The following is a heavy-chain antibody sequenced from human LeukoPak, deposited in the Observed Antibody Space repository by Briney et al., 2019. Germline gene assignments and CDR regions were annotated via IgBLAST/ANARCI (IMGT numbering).Heavy chain of an antibody. J-gene: IGHJ3*02. CDR1: GFTFSTYW. D-gene: IGHD3-3*02. CDR2: INQDGSDK. CDR3: ASDPFTISAYDAFNI. Sequence: GGSLRLSCVASGFTFSTYWMSWVRQAPGKGLEWVANINQDGSDKYYVDSVKGRLTISRDNAKNSLYLQMNSLRVVDTAVYYCASDPFTISAYDAFNIWGQGTVVTVSS. V-gene: IGHV3-7*01.